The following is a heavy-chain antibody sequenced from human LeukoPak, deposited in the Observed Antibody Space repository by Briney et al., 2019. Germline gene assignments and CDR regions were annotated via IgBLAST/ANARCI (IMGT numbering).Heavy chain of an antibody. V-gene: IGHV4-59*01. CDR1: GGSISSYY. Sequence: PSETLSLTCTVSGGSISSYYWSWIRQPPGKGLEWIGYIYYSGSTNYNPSLKSRDTISVDTSKNQFSLKLSSVTAADTAVYYCAKSITIFGVVINHLAFDIWGQGTMVTVSS. CDR2: IYYSGST. D-gene: IGHD3-3*01. CDR3: AKSITIFGVVINHLAFDI. J-gene: IGHJ3*02.